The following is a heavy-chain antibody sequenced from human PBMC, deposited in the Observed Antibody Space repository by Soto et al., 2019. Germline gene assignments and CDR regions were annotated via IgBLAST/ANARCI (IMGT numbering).Heavy chain of an antibody. J-gene: IGHJ6*02. CDR1: GYSFTSYW. Sequence: PGESLKISCKGSGYSFTSYWISWVRQMPGKGLEWMGRIDPSDSYTNYSPSFQGHVTISADKSISTAYLQWSSLKASDTAMYYCARLGEIVTPFSYYYGMDVWGQGTTVTVSS. V-gene: IGHV5-10-1*01. D-gene: IGHD3-10*01. CDR3: ARLGEIVTPFSYYYGMDV. CDR2: IDPSDSYT.